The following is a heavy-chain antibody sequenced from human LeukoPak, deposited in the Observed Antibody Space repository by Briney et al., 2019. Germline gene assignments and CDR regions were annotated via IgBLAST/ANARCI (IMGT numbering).Heavy chain of an antibody. CDR2: IYYSGST. CDR3: ARAYCSGGSCYSGLDY. D-gene: IGHD2-15*01. J-gene: IGHJ4*02. Sequence: SQTLSLTCTVSGVSISSGGHYWSWIRQHPGKGLEWIGYIYYSGSTYYNPSLKSRVTISVDTSKNQFSLKLSSVTAADTAVYYCARAYCSGGSCYSGLDYWGQGTLVTVSS. CDR1: GVSISSGGHY. V-gene: IGHV4-31*03.